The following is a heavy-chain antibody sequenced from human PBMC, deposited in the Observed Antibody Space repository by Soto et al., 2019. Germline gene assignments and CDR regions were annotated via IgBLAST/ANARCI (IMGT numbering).Heavy chain of an antibody. CDR3: AKAATVTSDY. CDR2: ISYDGSNK. D-gene: IGHD4-17*01. Sequence: QVQLVESGGGVVQPGRSLRLSCAASGFTFSSYGMHWVRQAPCKGLEWVAVISYDGSNKYYADSVKGRFTISRDNSKNTLYLQMNSPRAEDTAVYYCAKAATVTSDYWGQGTLVTVSS. J-gene: IGHJ4*02. CDR1: GFTFSSYG. V-gene: IGHV3-30*18.